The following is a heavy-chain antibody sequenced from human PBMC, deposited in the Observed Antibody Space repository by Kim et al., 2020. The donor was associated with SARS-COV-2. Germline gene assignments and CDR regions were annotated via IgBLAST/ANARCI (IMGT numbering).Heavy chain of an antibody. D-gene: IGHD5-18*01. J-gene: IGHJ3*02. CDR3: ASGYGGGAFDI. V-gene: IGHV3-11*04. Sequence: YNANSGKGRITISRDNAKNSLYQQMNSLRAEDTAVYYCASGYGGGAFDIWGQGTMVTVSS.